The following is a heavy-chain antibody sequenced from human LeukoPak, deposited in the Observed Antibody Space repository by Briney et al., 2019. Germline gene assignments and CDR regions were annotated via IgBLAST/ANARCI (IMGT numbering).Heavy chain of an antibody. CDR3: ATDLRGNVHFDY. CDR2: ITTYNGKT. D-gene: IGHD1-1*01. CDR1: GYTFSIYG. Sequence: ASVKVSCKASGYTFSIYGINWVRQAPGQGLEWMGRITTYNGKTHYAQKFQGRVTMTTDTSTNTAFMELRSLRSDDVASYYCATDLRGNVHFDYWGQGTLVTVSS. V-gene: IGHV1-18*03. J-gene: IGHJ4*02.